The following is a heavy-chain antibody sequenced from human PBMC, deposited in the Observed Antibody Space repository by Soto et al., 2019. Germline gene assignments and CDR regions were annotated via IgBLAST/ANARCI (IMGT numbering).Heavy chain of an antibody. D-gene: IGHD4-17*01. CDR1: GGSISSYY. CDR3: ARRYGDCFDY. Sequence: SETPSLTFTVPGGSISSYYWSWIRQPPGKGLEWIGYIYYSGSTNYNPSLKSRVTISVDTSKNQFSLKLSSVTAADTAVYYCARRYGDCFDYWGQGTLVTVSS. CDR2: IYYSGST. V-gene: IGHV4-59*08. J-gene: IGHJ4*02.